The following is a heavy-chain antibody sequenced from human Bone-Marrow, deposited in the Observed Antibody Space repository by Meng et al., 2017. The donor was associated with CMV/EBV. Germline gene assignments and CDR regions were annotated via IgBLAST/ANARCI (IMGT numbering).Heavy chain of an antibody. CDR2: IIPIFGTA. CDR1: GGTFSSYA. Sequence: SVKVSGKASGGTFSSYAISWVRQAPGQGLEWMGGIIPIFGTANYAQTFQGRVTITTDESTSTAYMELSSLRSKDPAVYYCARDHQAGTYYYYGIDVWGQASTATFSS. V-gene: IGHV1-69*05. CDR3: ARDHQAGTYYYYGIDV. J-gene: IGHJ6*01.